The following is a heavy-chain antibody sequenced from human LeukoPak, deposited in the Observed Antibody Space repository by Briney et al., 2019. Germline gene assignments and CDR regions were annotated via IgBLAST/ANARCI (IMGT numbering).Heavy chain of an antibody. CDR3: ARRRGSVLRHFDY. Sequence: SETLSLTCTVSGGSISSSSYYWGWIRQPPGKGLEWIGSIYYSGSTYYNPSLKSRVTISVDTSKNQCSLKLSSVTAANTAVYYCARRRGSVLRHFDYWGQGTLVTVSS. J-gene: IGHJ4*02. V-gene: IGHV4-39*01. CDR1: GGSISSSSYY. D-gene: IGHD5/OR15-5a*01. CDR2: IYYSGST.